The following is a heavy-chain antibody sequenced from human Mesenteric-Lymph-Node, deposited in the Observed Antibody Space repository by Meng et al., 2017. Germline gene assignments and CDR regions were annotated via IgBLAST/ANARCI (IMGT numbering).Heavy chain of an antibody. D-gene: IGHD3-16*02. J-gene: IGHJ4*02. V-gene: IGHV4-59*08. CDR2: NYYSGST. CDR3: ARHQNGGTYPLDY. CDR1: GGSISTYY. Sequence: VPLQGSGPGPAKPSETLSLTCDVSGGSISTYYWSWIRQPAGKGMEWIGNNYYSGSTNYNPSLASRVTISVDSSKNQFSLKLSSVTAADTAVYYCARHQNGGTYPLDYWGQGTLVTVSS.